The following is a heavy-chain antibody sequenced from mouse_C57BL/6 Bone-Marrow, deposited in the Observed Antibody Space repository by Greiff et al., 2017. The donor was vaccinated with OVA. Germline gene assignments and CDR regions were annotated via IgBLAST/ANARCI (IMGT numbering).Heavy chain of an antibody. V-gene: IGHV3-6*01. CDR3: ARDQYGYDEAY. CDR1: GYSITSGYY. J-gene: IGHJ3*01. CDR2: ISYDGSN. Sequence: ESGPGLVKPSQSLSLTCSVTGYSITSGYYWNWIRQFPGNKLEWMGYISYDGSNNYNPYLKNRISITRDTSKNQFFLKLNSVTTEDTATYYGARDQYGYDEAYWGQGTLVTVSA. D-gene: IGHD2-2*01.